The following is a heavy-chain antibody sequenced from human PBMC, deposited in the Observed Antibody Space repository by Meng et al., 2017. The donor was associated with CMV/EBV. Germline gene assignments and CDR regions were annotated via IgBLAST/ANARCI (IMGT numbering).Heavy chain of an antibody. J-gene: IGHJ4*02. D-gene: IGHD2-2*01. CDR1: GGTFSSYA. Sequence: SVKVSCKASGGTFSSYAISWVRQAPGQGLEWMGGIIPIFGTANYAQKFQGRVTITTDESTSTAYMELSSLRSEDTAVYYCARWGYCSSTSCTRGYFDYWGQGTLVIVSS. V-gene: IGHV1-69*05. CDR2: IIPIFGTA. CDR3: ARWGYCSSTSCTRGYFDY.